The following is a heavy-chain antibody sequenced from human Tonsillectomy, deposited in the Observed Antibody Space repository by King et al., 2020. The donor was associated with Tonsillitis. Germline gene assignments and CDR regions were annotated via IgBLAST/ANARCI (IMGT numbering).Heavy chain of an antibody. J-gene: IGHJ3*02. CDR1: GFTFGDYA. Sequence: VQLVESGGGLVQLGRSLRLSCTASGFTFGDYAMSWVRQAPGKGLEWVGCIRSKAYGGTTEYAASVKGRFSISRDDSKSIAYLQMNSLKTEDTAVYYCTRVPRWSTLYAFDIWGRGTMVTVSS. V-gene: IGHV3-49*04. CDR2: IRSKAYGGTT. CDR3: TRVPRWSTLYAFDI. D-gene: IGHD3-3*01.